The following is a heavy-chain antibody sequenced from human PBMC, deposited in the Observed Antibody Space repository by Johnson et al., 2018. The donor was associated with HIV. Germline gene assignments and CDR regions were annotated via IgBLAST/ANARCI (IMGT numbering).Heavy chain of an antibody. CDR2: IYSGGST. CDR1: GFTVSSNY. CDR3: AKDVGNDWPDAFDI. D-gene: IGHD3-9*01. Sequence: VQLVESGGGLVQPGGSLRLSCAASGFTVSSNYMSWVRQAPGKGLEWVSVIYSGGSTYYADSVKGRFTISRDNSKNTLYLQMNSLRTEDTAVYYCAKDVGNDWPDAFDIWGQGTLVTVSS. V-gene: IGHV3-66*02. J-gene: IGHJ3*02.